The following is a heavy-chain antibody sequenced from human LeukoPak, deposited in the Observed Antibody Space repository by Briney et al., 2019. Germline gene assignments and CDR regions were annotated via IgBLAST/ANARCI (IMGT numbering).Heavy chain of an antibody. V-gene: IGHV4-39*07. CDR2: IYYSRST. CDR1: GGSISSSSYY. CDR3: ARDSSGSYLY. J-gene: IGHJ4*02. D-gene: IGHD1-26*01. Sequence: SETLSLTCTVSGGSISSSSYYWGWIRQPPGKGLEWIGSIYYSRSTYYNPSLKSRVTISVDTSKNQFSLKLSSVTAADTAVYYCARDSSGSYLYWGQGTLVTVSS.